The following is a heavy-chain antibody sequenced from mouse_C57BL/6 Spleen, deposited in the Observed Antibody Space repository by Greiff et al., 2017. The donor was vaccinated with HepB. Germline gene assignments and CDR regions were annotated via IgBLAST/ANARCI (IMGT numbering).Heavy chain of an antibody. J-gene: IGHJ4*01. CDR3: ARYDGYSAYAMDY. Sequence: QVQLQQPGAELVRPGSSVKLSCKASGYTFTSYWMHWVKQRPIQGLEWIGNIDPSDSETHYNQKFKDKATLTVDKSSSTAYMQLSSLTSEDSAVYYCARYDGYSAYAMDYWGQGTSVTVSS. CDR1: GYTFTSYW. D-gene: IGHD2-3*01. V-gene: IGHV1-52*01. CDR2: IDPSDSET.